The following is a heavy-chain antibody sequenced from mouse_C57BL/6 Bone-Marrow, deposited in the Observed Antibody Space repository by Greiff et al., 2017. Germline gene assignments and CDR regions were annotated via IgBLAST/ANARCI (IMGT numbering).Heavy chain of an antibody. D-gene: IGHD3-2*02. J-gene: IGHJ2*01. CDR1: GYTFTSYW. Sequence: VQLQQSGAELVKPGASVKMSCKASGYTFTSYWITWVKQRPGQGLEWIGDIYPGSGSTNYNEKFKSKATLTVDTSSSTAYMQLSSLTSEDSAVYYCAAPAQATCYFDYGGQGTTLTVSS. V-gene: IGHV1-55*01. CDR3: AAPAQATCYFDY. CDR2: IYPGSGST.